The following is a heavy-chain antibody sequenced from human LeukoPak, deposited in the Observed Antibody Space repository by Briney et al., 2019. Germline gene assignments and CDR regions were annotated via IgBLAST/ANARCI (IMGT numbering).Heavy chain of an antibody. Sequence: GGPLTLSCAPSGFTFSSYSMIWLRQAPGKALEWFSYISRSRRSMYYAHSVKGLFTISRDNAKNSLYLQMNSRRVEDTAIYYLSREYSSSSGKAFDIWGEGTMVTVSS. V-gene: IGHV3-48*04. CDR3: SREYSSSSGKAFDI. CDR1: GFTFSSYS. D-gene: IGHD6-6*01. CDR2: ISRSRRSM. J-gene: IGHJ3*02.